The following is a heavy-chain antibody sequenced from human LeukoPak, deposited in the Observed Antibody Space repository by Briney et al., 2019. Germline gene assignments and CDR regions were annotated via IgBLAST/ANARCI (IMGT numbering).Heavy chain of an antibody. CDR2: INHSGST. V-gene: IGHV4-34*01. CDR1: GGSFSGYY. D-gene: IGHD3-3*01. CDR3: ARGTAYDFWSGRQYYFDH. Sequence: NPSETLSLTCAVYGGSFSGYYWSWIRQPPGKGLECIGEINHSGSTNYNPSLKSRVTISVDTSKNQFSLKLSSVTAADTAVYYCARGTAYDFWSGRQYYFDHWGQGTLVTVSS. J-gene: IGHJ4*02.